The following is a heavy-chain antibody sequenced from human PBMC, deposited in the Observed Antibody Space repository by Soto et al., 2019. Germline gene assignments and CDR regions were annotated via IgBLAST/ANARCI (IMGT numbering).Heavy chain of an antibody. Sequence: QVQLVQSGAAVKEPGSSVRVSCKASGGTFTSYTFSWVRQAPGQGLEWVGRIIPITGIVKSSQKFQGRVTITADKLTTTAYMELSSLTSEDTAVYYCARARVRGVDGPHSSWFDPWGQGTLVTVSS. D-gene: IGHD3-10*01. J-gene: IGHJ5*02. V-gene: IGHV1-69*02. CDR3: ARARVRGVDGPHSSWFDP. CDR2: IIPITGIV. CDR1: GGTFTSYT.